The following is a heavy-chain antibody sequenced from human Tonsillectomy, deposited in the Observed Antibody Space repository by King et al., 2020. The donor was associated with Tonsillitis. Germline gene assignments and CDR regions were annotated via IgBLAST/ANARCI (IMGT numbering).Heavy chain of an antibody. CDR1: GFTFNNYN. V-gene: IGHV3-21*01. CDR3: ARDLFMVEHYYYYAMDV. CDR2: ISSSSSYI. D-gene: IGHD1-1*01. Sequence: QLVQSGGGLVKPGGSLRLSCAASGFTFNNYNMNWVRQAPGRGLEWVSSISSSSSYIYYTDSVKGRFTISRDNAKNSLYLQMNSLRAEDTAVYYCARDLFMVEHYYYYAMDVWGQGTTVTVSS. J-gene: IGHJ6*02.